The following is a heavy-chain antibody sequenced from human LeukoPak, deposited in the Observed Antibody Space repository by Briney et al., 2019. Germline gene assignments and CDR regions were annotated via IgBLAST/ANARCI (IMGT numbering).Heavy chain of an antibody. Sequence: GGSLRLSCAASGFTFSRYWMHWVRLAPGKRLVWVSRIKSDGSTNYADSVKGRFTISRDNAKNTVSLQMNSLRAEDTGVYYCARAPAEIGGYYPEYFRHWGQGTLVTVSS. CDR3: ARAPAEIGGYYPEYFRH. CDR2: IKSDGST. J-gene: IGHJ1*01. D-gene: IGHD3-22*01. CDR1: GFTFSRYW. V-gene: IGHV3-74*01.